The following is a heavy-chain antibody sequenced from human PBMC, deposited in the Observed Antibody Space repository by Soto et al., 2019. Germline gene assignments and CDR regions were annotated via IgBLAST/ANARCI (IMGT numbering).Heavy chain of an antibody. J-gene: IGHJ2*01. CDR3: ARGASSVTTFYFDL. CDR2: INPGNGNT. Sequence: QVQVVQSGAEVKKPGASVKVSCKASGYTFTSYAMHWVRQAPGQRLEWMGWINPGNGNTKNSQKFQGRVTITRDTFASTAYMELSSLRSEDTAVYYCARGASSVTTFYFDLCGRGTLVTVSS. V-gene: IGHV1-3*01. D-gene: IGHD4-17*01. CDR1: GYTFTSYA.